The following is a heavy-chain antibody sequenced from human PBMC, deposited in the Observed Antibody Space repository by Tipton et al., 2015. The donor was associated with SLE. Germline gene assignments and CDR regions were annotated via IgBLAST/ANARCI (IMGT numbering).Heavy chain of an antibody. Sequence: TLSLTCAVYGGSFSGYYWSWIRQPPGKGLEWIGEINHSGSTNYNPSLKSRVTISVDTSKNQFSLKLSSVTAADTAVYYCARGPRASIAARKAFDIWGQETMVTVSS. CDR1: GGSFSGYY. V-gene: IGHV4-34*01. D-gene: IGHD6-6*01. CDR2: INHSGST. CDR3: ARGPRASIAARKAFDI. J-gene: IGHJ3*02.